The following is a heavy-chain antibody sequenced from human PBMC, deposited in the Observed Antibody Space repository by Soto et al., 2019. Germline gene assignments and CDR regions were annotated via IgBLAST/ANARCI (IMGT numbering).Heavy chain of an antibody. J-gene: IGHJ4*02. CDR1: GGALSNYV. CDR3: AREGFSGGYFGS. D-gene: IGHD5-12*01. V-gene: IGHV1-69*01. CDR2: IIPIFGTA. Sequence: QVQLVQSGAEVKKPGSSVRVSCKASGGALSNYVINWVRQAPGQGLEWMGGIIPIFGTANYAQRYQGRVTITADESTSTAYMDLSSLRSEDTAVYYCAREGFSGGYFGSWGQETLVTVSS.